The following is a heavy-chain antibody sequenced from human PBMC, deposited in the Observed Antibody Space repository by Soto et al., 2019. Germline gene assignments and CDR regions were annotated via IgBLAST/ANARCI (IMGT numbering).Heavy chain of an antibody. J-gene: IGHJ4*02. V-gene: IGHV4-30-4*01. Sequence: PSETLSLTCTVSGGSNSGGDYYWSWIRQPPGKGMEWIAYIYYSGSTYYNPSLKSRVTLSLQTSKNQFSLKLSSVTAADTAVYYCARAYGYSYGFDYWGQGTLVTVSS. CDR3: ARAYGYSYGFDY. D-gene: IGHD5-18*01. CDR2: IYYSGST. CDR1: GGSNSGGDYY.